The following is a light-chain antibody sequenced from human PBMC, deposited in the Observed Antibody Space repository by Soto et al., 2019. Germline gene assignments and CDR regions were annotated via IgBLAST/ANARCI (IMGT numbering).Light chain of an antibody. J-gene: IGKJ2*01. Sequence: DVVLTPIPLSSLVTVGQSASISCRSSQSLLHADGQTYLSWFHQKPGQPPRLLIHRVSNRFAGVPDRISGSGAGTDFTLPISWVEPEDVGSYFCMQATHYRPYTFGQGTKLQI. CDR3: MQATHYRPYT. V-gene: IGKV2-24*01. CDR2: RVS. CDR1: QSLLHADGQTY.